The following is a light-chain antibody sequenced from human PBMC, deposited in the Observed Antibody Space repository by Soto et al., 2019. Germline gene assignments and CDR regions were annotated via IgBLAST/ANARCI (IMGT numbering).Light chain of an antibody. Sequence: EIVMTQSPATLSVSPGERATLSCRASQSVNSNLAWYQQKPGQAPRLLMSAASTRATGIPARFSGSGSGTEFTLTISSLQSEDFAVYYCQQYNNWWTFGQGTKVDIK. CDR2: AAS. J-gene: IGKJ1*01. V-gene: IGKV3-15*01. CDR1: QSVNSN. CDR3: QQYNNWWT.